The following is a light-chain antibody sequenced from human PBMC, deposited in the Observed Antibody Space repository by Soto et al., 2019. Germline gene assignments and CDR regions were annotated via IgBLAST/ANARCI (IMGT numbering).Light chain of an antibody. CDR1: QSISSY. CDR3: QQSYSTPPT. CDR2: AAS. Sequence: DTQMTQSPSSLSASVGARVTITCRASQSISSYLNWYQQKPGKAPKLLIYAASSLQSGVPSRFSGSGSGTDFTLTISSLQPEDFATYYCQQSYSTPPTFGQGTRLEI. J-gene: IGKJ5*01. V-gene: IGKV1-39*01.